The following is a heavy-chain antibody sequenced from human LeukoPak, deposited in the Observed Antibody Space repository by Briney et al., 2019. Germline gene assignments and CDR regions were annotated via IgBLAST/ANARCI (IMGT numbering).Heavy chain of an antibody. J-gene: IGHJ6*02. V-gene: IGHV1-2*02. D-gene: IGHD3-22*01. CDR3: ARAPDSSGYYYLDYYCYYGMDV. CDR1: GYTFTGYY. Sequence: ASVKVSCKASGYTFTGYYMHWVRQAPGQGLEWMGWINPNSGGTNYAQKFQGRVTMTRDTSISTAYMELSRLRSDDTAVYYCARAPDSSGYYYLDYYCYYGMDVWGQGTTVTVSS. CDR2: INPNSGGT.